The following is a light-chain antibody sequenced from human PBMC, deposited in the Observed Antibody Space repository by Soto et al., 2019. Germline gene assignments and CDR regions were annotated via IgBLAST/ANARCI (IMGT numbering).Light chain of an antibody. Sequence: DIQMTQSPSTLSGSVGDRVTITCRASQTISSWLAWYQQKPGKAPKLLIYKASTLKSRVPSRFSGSGSGTEFTLTISSLQPDDFATYYCQHYKSYSEAFGQGTKVELK. CDR2: KAS. CDR3: QHYKSYSEA. CDR1: QTISSW. J-gene: IGKJ1*01. V-gene: IGKV1-5*03.